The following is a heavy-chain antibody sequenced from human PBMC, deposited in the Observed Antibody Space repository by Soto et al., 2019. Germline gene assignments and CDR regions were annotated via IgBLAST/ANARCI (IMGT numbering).Heavy chain of an antibody. D-gene: IGHD6-6*01. CDR2: ISSSSSYI. CDR1: GLTFSSYS. V-gene: IGHV3-21*01. J-gene: IGHJ4*02. CDR3: AREEERYSSSSAEVDY. Sequence: GSLRVCGAAAGLTFSSYSMNWVRQAPGKGLEWVSSISSSSSYIYYADSVKGRFTISRDNAKNSLYLQMNSLRAEDTAVYYCAREEERYSSSSAEVDYWGQGTLVTVSS.